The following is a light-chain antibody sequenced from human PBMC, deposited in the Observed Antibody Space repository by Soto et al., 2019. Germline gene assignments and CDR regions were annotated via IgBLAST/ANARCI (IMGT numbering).Light chain of an antibody. CDR3: QQYNDWRT. CDR2: GAS. CDR1: QTIDNK. Sequence: IVMTQSPATLSVSPGARATLSCRASQTIDNKLAWYQQSPGQAPRLLIYGASIRATGIPARFSGSGSGTEFTLTISGVQSEDFGVYYCQQYNDWRTFGQGTTVYIK. J-gene: IGKJ1*01. V-gene: IGKV3-15*01.